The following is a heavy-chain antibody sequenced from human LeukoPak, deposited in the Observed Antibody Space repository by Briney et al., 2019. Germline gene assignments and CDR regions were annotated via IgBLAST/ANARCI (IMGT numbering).Heavy chain of an antibody. CDR2: LIPIFGTA. CDR3: ARDYGDYVMGFDY. D-gene: IGHD4-17*01. V-gene: IGHV1-69*06. Sequence: SVKVSCKASGGTFSSYAISWVRQAPGQGLEWMGGLIPIFGTANYAQKFQGRVTITADKSTSTAYMELSSLRSEDTAVYYCARDYGDYVMGFDYWGQGTLVTVSS. CDR1: GGTFSSYA. J-gene: IGHJ4*02.